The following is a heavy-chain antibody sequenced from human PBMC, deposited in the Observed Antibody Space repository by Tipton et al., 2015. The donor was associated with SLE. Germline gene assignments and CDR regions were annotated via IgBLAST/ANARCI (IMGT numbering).Heavy chain of an antibody. Sequence: TLSLTCSVSSGSLRGTDYHWDWIRQTPGKGLEWIATIYGVGSTYFNPSLKSRLTISVDTSQSQLSLRLISVTAADTAIYYCAVGPSLTSYFRSWGQGTLVNVSS. J-gene: IGHJ1*01. V-gene: IGHV4-39*01. CDR3: AVGPSLTSYFRS. CDR1: SGSLRGTDYH. CDR2: IYGVGST. D-gene: IGHD2/OR15-2a*01.